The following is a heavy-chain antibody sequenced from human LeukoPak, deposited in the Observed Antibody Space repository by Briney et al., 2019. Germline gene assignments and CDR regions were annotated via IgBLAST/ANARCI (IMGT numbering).Heavy chain of an antibody. V-gene: IGHV1-18*01. CDR1: GYTFTSYG. CDR2: ISAYNGNT. J-gene: IGHJ6*02. Sequence: GASVKVSCKASGYTFTSYGISWVRQAPGQGLEWMGWISAYNGNTNYAQKLQGRVTMTTDTSTSTAYMGLRSLRSDDTAVYYCARVSSGSGSFYYYGMDVWGQGTTVTVSS. CDR3: ARVSSGSGSFYYYGMDV. D-gene: IGHD3-10*01.